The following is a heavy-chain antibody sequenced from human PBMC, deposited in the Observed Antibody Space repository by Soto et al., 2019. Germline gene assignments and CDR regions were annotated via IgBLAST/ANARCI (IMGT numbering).Heavy chain of an antibody. D-gene: IGHD5-18*01. CDR1: GGSFSGYY. Sequence: PSETLSLTCAVYGGSFSGYYWSWIRQPPGKGLEWIGEINHSGSTNYNPSLKSRVTISVDTSKNQFTLKLSSVTAADTAVYYCARVFGDTAMAPYYFDYWGQGTLVTVSS. CDR2: INHSGST. V-gene: IGHV4-34*01. J-gene: IGHJ4*02. CDR3: ARVFGDTAMAPYYFDY.